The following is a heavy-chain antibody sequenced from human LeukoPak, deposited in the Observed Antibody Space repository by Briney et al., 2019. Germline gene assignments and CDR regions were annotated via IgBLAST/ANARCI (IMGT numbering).Heavy chain of an antibody. V-gene: IGHV3-21*01. CDR1: GFTFSSYS. J-gene: IGHJ4*02. CDR2: ISSSSSYI. D-gene: IGHD3-10*01. Sequence: PGGSLRLSCAASGFTFSSYSMNWVRQAPGEGLEWVSSISSSSSYIYYADSVKGRFTISRDNAKNSLYLQMNSLRAEDTAVYYCARDLVDWFGELERRAYYFDYWGQGTLVTVSS. CDR3: ARDLVDWFGELERRAYYFDY.